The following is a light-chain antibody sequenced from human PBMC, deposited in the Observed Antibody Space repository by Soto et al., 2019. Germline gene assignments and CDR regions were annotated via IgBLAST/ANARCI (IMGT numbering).Light chain of an antibody. CDR1: QTPRTF. V-gene: IGKV1-39*01. J-gene: IGKJ3*01. Sequence: DIQLTQSPPYLSASVGERVNITCRASQTPRTFLNWYQQKPGKAPKLLIYATSTLQSGVPSRFSGRDSGADFTLTINNLQPEDFATYYCQQPPYTLGPGTKVDIK. CDR3: QQPPYT. CDR2: ATS.